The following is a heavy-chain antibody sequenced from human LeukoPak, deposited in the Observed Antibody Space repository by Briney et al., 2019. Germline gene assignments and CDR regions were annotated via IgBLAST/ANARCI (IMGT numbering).Heavy chain of an antibody. J-gene: IGHJ4*02. V-gene: IGHV3-23*01. CDR1: GFTFSSYA. CDR2: VSGSGGST. D-gene: IGHD3-3*01. Sequence: GGSLRLSCAASGFTFSSYAMSWVRQAPGKGLEWVSAVSGSGGSTYYADSVKGRFTISRDNSKNTLYLQMNSLRAEDTAVYYCAKLGLRYFFGYWGQGTLVTVSS. CDR3: AKLGLRYFFGY.